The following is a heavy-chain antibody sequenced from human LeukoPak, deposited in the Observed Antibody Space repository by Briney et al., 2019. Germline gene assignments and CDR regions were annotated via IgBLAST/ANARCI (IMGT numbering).Heavy chain of an antibody. J-gene: IGHJ4*02. CDR3: ARGYDSSGYYYHSSDY. CDR1: GFTFSSYA. D-gene: IGHD3-22*01. V-gene: IGHV3-30-3*01. CDR2: ISYDGSNK. Sequence: PGRSLRLSCAASGFTFSSYAMHWVRQAPGKGLEWVAVISYDGSNKYYADSVKGRFTISRDNSKNTLYLQMNSLRAEDTAVYYCARGYDSSGYYYHSSDYWGQGTLVTVSS.